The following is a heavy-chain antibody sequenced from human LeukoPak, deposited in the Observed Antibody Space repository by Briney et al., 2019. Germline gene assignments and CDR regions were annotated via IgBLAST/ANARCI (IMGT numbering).Heavy chain of an antibody. Sequence: ASVKVSCKASGGTFSSYAISWVRQAPGQGREWMGGIIPIFGTANYAQKFQGRVTITADKSTSTAYMELSSLRSEDTAVYYCARVTHCSGGSCPEDFDYWGQGTLVTVSS. CDR2: IIPIFGTA. V-gene: IGHV1-69*06. D-gene: IGHD2-15*01. CDR3: ARVTHCSGGSCPEDFDY. J-gene: IGHJ4*02. CDR1: GGTFSSYA.